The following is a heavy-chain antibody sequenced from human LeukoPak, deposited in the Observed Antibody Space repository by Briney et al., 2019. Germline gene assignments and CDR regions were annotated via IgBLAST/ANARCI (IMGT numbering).Heavy chain of an antibody. CDR1: AYSFTGYY. CDR3: ARADAYNYHGMGV. V-gene: IGHV1-2*02. Sequence: ASVKVSCTASAYSFTGYYLHWVRQAPGQGPECMGWINLNSGGTNYAQKFQGRVTMTRDTSIRTAYMQLSRLRSDDTAVYYCARADAYNYHGMGVWGQGTTVIVSS. CDR2: INLNSGGT. J-gene: IGHJ6*02. D-gene: IGHD1-14*01.